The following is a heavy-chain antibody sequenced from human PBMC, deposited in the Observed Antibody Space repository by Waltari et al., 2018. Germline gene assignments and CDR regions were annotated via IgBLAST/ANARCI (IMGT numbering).Heavy chain of an antibody. V-gene: IGHV3-74*01. J-gene: IGHJ6*03. CDR1: GFTFSSYG. D-gene: IGHD6-6*01. CDR2: INSDGSST. Sequence: EVQLVESGGGLVQPGGSLRLACAASGFTFSSYGMHWVRHAPGKGLVWVSRINSDGSSTSYADYVKGRFTISRDNAKNTLYLQMNSLRAEDTAVYYCARAARSARVYMDVWGKGTTVTVSS. CDR3: ARAARSARVYMDV.